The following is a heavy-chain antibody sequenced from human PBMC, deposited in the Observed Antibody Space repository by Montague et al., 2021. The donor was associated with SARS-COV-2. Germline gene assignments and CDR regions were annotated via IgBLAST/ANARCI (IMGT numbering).Heavy chain of an antibody. CDR2: IYSSGTT. CDR3: FVSPTYYTAWVDP. Sequence: SETLSLTCTVSGASISHNTYYWGWIRQPPGKGLEWIGSIYSSGTTYYNASLKSRVTISIGTSKTHFSLQLSSVTAADTAVYYCFVSPTYYTAWVDPWGQGTLVTVSS. D-gene: IGHD3-3*01. CDR1: GASISHNTYY. J-gene: IGHJ5*02. V-gene: IGHV4-39*02.